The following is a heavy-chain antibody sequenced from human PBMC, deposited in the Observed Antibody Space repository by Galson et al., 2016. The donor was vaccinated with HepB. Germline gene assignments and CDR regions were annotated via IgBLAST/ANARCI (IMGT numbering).Heavy chain of an antibody. CDR3: AAGPRVGIVAFDI. Sequence: SAKVSCKVSGKTLSELSMHWVRLTPGKGLEWMGGFDPEEIETVYAQKFQGRLIITEDTATDKAYMELSSLGSDDTATYYFAAGPRVGIVAFDIWGQGTPVPVSS. V-gene: IGHV1-24*01. D-gene: IGHD1-26*01. J-gene: IGHJ3*02. CDR2: FDPEEIET. CDR1: GKTLSELS.